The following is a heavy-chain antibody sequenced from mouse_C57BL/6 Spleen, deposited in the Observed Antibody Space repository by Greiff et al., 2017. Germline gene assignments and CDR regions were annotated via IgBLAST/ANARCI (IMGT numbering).Heavy chain of an antibody. J-gene: IGHJ3*01. CDR3: ARDSLYYYGSSPFAY. Sequence: EVMLVESGGGLVKPGGSLKLSCAASGFTFSSYAMSWVRQTPEKRLEWVATISDGGSYTYYPDNVKGRVTISRDNAKNNLYLQMSHLKSDDTAMYYCARDSLYYYGSSPFAYWGQGTLVTVSA. D-gene: IGHD1-1*01. CDR1: GFTFSSYA. CDR2: ISDGGSYT. V-gene: IGHV5-4*01.